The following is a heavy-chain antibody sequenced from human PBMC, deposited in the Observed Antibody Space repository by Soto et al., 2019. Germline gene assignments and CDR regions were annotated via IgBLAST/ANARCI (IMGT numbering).Heavy chain of an antibody. V-gene: IGHV3-23*01. CDR2: ITYSGRTT. Sequence: GGSLRLSCAASGSTFTSYAMSWVRQAPGKGLEWVSVITYSGRTTYYADSVKGRFTISRDNADNSLFLQMYSLRAEDTAVYYCAKDRGISMVLDYWGQGTLVTVSS. CDR1: GSTFTSYA. J-gene: IGHJ4*02. CDR3: AKDRGISMVLDY. D-gene: IGHD2-8*01.